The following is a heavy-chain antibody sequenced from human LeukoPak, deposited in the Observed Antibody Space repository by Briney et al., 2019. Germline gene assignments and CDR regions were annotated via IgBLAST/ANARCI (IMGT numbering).Heavy chain of an antibody. V-gene: IGHV3-23*01. J-gene: IGHJ4*02. D-gene: IGHD3-10*01. CDR1: GITLSNYG. Sequence: GGSLRLSCAVSGITLSNYGMSWVRQAPGKGLQWVAGISDSGGSTNYADSVKGRFTISRDNAKNTLYLQMNSLRAEDTAVYFCAKRGVVIRVILVGFHKQAYYFDSWGQGALVTVSS. CDR3: AKRGVVIRVILVGFHKQAYYFDS. CDR2: ISDSGGST.